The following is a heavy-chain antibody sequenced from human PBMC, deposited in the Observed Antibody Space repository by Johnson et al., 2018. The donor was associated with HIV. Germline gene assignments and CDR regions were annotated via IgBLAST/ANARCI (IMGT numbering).Heavy chain of an antibody. CDR1: GFTFSSYG. CDR2: IGYDGSNK. CDR3: ARDYYDSSTRGDAFDI. V-gene: IGHV3-30*02. D-gene: IGHD3-22*01. J-gene: IGHJ3*02. Sequence: QVQLVESGGGLVQPGGSLSLSCAAFGFTFSSYGMPWVRQAPGKGLEWVATIGYDGSNKYYTDSLMGRFPTSRDNSKNTLYLQMNSLRAEDTAVYYCARDYYDSSTRGDAFDIWGQGTMVTVSS.